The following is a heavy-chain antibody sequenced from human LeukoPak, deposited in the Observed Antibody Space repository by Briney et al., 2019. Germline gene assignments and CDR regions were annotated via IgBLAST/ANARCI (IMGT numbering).Heavy chain of an antibody. V-gene: IGHV3-23*01. Sequence: GGSLRLSCAASGFTFTSYAMNWVRQASGKGLEWVSGITDNGRKTYYADSVKGRFSISRDNSENTLYLQMSDLRAEDTAVYYCAKITVATTPNYWGQGTLVTVSS. J-gene: IGHJ4*02. CDR3: AKITVATTPNY. CDR2: ITDNGRKT. D-gene: IGHD3-10*01. CDR1: GFTFTSYA.